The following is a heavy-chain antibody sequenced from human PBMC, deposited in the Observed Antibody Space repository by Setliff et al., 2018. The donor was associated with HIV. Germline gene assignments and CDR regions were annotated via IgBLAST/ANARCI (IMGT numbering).Heavy chain of an antibody. CDR3: ARDSQDLDGSRGYYMGV. Sequence: GASVKVSCKASGYTFSSYGISWVRQAPGQGLEWMGWISTYNDNIKYAQNLQGRVTMTTDSSTSTAYMELRSLRSDDTAVYYCARDSQDLDGSRGYYMGVWGKGTTVTVSS. CDR2: ISTYNDNI. CDR1: GYTFSSYG. V-gene: IGHV1-18*01. J-gene: IGHJ6*03. D-gene: IGHD2-15*01.